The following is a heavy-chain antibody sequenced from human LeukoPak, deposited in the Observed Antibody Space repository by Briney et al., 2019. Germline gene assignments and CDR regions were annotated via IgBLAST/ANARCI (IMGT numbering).Heavy chain of an antibody. CDR1: GFTFSSYG. V-gene: IGHV3-23*01. CDR2: ISGSGGST. Sequence: GGSLRLSCAASGFTFSSYGLNWVRQAPGKGLEWVSVISGSGGSTYYADSVKGRFTISRDNSKNTLYLQMNSLRAEDTAVYYCAKSGYSSSWSNATVYNWFDPWGQGTLVTVSS. CDR3: AKSGYSSSWSNATVYNWFDP. D-gene: IGHD6-13*01. J-gene: IGHJ5*02.